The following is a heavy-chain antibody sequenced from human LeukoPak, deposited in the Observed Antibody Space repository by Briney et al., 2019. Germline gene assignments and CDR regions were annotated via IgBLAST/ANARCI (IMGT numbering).Heavy chain of an antibody. CDR3: AKDMRYGSGSYYYYGMDV. Sequence: GGSLRLSCAASGFTFDDYAMHWVRQAPGKGLEWVSGISWNSGSIGYADSVKGRFTISRDNAKNSLYLQMNSLRAEDTALYYCAKDMRYGSGSYYYYGMDVWGQGTTVTVSS. D-gene: IGHD3-10*01. CDR1: GFTFDDYA. J-gene: IGHJ6*02. V-gene: IGHV3-9*01. CDR2: ISWNSGSI.